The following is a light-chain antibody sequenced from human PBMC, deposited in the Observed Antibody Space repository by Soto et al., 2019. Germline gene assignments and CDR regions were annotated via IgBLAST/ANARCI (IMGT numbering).Light chain of an antibody. CDR3: QQYISTPWT. CDR1: QSVTNSF. V-gene: IGKV3-20*01. J-gene: IGKJ1*01. CDR2: GAS. Sequence: EIVLAQSPGTLSLSPGERATLSCRAGQSVTNSFLAWYQQKPGQAPRLLIYGASRRATGIPDRFTGSGSGSGTDFTLTISRVEPEDVAVYYCQQYISTPWTFGQGTKVDIK.